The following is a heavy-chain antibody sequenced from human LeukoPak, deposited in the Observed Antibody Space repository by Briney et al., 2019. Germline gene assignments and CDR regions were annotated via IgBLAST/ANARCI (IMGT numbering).Heavy chain of an antibody. Sequence: SETLSLTCAVYGGSFSGYYWSWNRQPPGKGLEWIGEINHSGSTNYNPSLKSRVTISVDTSKNQFSLKLSSVTAADTAVYYCARHDYGDPTPGTDYWGQGTLVTVSS. D-gene: IGHD4-17*01. CDR2: INHSGST. CDR1: GGSFSGYY. J-gene: IGHJ4*02. CDR3: ARHDYGDPTPGTDY. V-gene: IGHV4-34*01.